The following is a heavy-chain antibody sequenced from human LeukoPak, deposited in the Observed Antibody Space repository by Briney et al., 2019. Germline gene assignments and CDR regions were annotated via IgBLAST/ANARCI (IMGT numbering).Heavy chain of an antibody. V-gene: IGHV7-4-1*02. J-gene: IGHJ4*02. D-gene: IGHD3-10*01. Sequence: ASVKVSCKASGYTFTSYDINWVRQATGQGLEWMGWINTNTGNPTYAQGFTGRFVFSLDTSVSTAYLQISSLKAEDTAVYYCARGMGRWFGELLGTDYWGQGTLVTVSS. CDR2: INTNTGNP. CDR3: ARGMGRWFGELLGTDY. CDR1: GYTFTSYD.